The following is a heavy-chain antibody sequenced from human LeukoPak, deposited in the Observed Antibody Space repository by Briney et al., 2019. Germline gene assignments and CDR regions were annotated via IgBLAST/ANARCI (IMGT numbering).Heavy chain of an antibody. J-gene: IGHJ6*03. CDR3: ARDRRVAAMGAYYMDV. CDR2: IYTSGST. Sequence: SETLSLTCTVSGGSISSYYWSWIRQPAGKGLEWIGRIYTSGSTNYNPSLKSRVTMSVDTSKNQFSLKLSSVTAADTAVYYCARDRRVAAMGAYYMDVWGKGTTVTISS. V-gene: IGHV4-4*07. CDR1: GGSISSYY. D-gene: IGHD5-18*01.